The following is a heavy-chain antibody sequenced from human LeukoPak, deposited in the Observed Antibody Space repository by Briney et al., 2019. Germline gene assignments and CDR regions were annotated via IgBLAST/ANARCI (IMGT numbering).Heavy chain of an antibody. Sequence: SETLSLTPTLSRGSISRYSWRCSPHPPRKGLGWIWDIYNRGSTNYNPSPKSRVTISVNTSKNQFSLKLSSVTAADTAVYYCARAGQWLVPGAGYYYYGMDVWGQGTTVTVSS. CDR3: ARAGQWLVPGAGYYYYGMDV. D-gene: IGHD6-19*01. J-gene: IGHJ6*02. V-gene: IGHV4-59*01. CDR1: RGSISRYS. CDR2: IYNRGST.